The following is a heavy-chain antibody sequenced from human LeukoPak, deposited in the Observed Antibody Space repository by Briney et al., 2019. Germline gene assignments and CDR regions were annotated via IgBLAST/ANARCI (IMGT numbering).Heavy chain of an antibody. CDR1: GFTFSDYY. J-gene: IGHJ5*02. V-gene: IGHV3-11*01. Sequence: GGSLRLSCAASGFTFSDYYMSWIRQAPGKGLEWVSYISSSGSTIYYADSVKGRFTISRDNAKNSLYLQMNSLRAEDTAVYYCARGWDFDSSGPLYNWFDPWGQGTLVTVSS. CDR2: ISSSGSTI. CDR3: ARGWDFDSSGPLYNWFDP. D-gene: IGHD3-22*01.